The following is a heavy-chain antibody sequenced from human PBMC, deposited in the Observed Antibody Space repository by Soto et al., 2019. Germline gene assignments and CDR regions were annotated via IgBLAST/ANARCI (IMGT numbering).Heavy chain of an antibody. V-gene: IGHV3-23*01. D-gene: IGHD1-20*01. Sequence: GGSLRLSCAASGFSLSSFGMSWVRQAPGKGLEWLSVLAANGVSTHAADSVKGRFTISRDTSRNTLYLQMNSLRAEDTAVYYCAKDRVLYNPGDFDSWGQGTLVTVSS. CDR2: LAANGVST. J-gene: IGHJ4*02. CDR1: GFSLSSFG. CDR3: AKDRVLYNPGDFDS.